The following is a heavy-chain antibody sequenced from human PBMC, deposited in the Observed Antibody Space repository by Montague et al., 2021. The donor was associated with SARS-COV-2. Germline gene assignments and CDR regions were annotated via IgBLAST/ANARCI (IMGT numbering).Heavy chain of an antibody. CDR3: ARLWDTVYYYYGMDV. D-gene: IGHD1-26*01. Sequence: SETLSLTCAVSGGSISSSSYYWGWIRQPPGKGLEWIGSNRYSGSTYYNPSLKSRVSISVDTSKNQFSLKLSSVTAADTAVYYCARLWDTVYYYYGMDVWGQGTTVTVSS. J-gene: IGHJ6*02. CDR1: GGSISSSSYY. CDR2: NRYSGST. V-gene: IGHV4-39*01.